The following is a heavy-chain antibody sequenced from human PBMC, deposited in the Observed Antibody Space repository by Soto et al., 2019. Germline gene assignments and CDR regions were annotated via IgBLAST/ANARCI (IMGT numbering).Heavy chain of an antibody. V-gene: IGHV1-24*01. D-gene: IGHD1-7*01. J-gene: IGHJ3*02. Sequence: ASVKVSCKVSGYTLTELSMHWVRQAPGKGLEWMGGFDPEDGETIYAQKFQGRVTMTEDTSTDTAYMELSSLRSEDTAVYYCATAGNWNYSGAFDIWGQGTMVTVSS. CDR2: FDPEDGET. CDR3: ATAGNWNYSGAFDI. CDR1: GYTLTELS.